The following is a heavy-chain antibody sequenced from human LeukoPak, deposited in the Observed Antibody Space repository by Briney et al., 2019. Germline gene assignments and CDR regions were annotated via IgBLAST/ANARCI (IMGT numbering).Heavy chain of an antibody. Sequence: ASVKVSCKASGYSFTGYFMHWVRQAPGQGLEWMGWINPNSGGTKYAQKFQGRVTMTRDTSISTAYMELSRLRSDDTAVYYCAKVGYYYDESGYLDYWGQGTLVTVSS. D-gene: IGHD3-22*01. J-gene: IGHJ4*02. V-gene: IGHV1-2*02. CDR1: GYSFTGYF. CDR3: AKVGYYYDESGYLDY. CDR2: INPNSGGT.